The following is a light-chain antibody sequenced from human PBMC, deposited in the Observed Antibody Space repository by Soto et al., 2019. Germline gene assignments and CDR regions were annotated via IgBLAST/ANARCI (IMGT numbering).Light chain of an antibody. J-gene: IGKJ1*01. CDR1: QGISSY. CDR3: KQYYSYPWT. Sequence: GDRVTITCRASQGISSYLAWYQQKPGKAPNPLIYAASTLQSGVPSRFSGSGSGTDFTLTISCLQSEDFATYYCKQYYSYPWTFGQGTKVDIK. V-gene: IGKV1-8*01. CDR2: AAS.